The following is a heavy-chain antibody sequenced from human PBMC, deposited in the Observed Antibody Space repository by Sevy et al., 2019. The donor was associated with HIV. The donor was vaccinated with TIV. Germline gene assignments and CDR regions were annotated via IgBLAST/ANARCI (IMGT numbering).Heavy chain of an antibody. Sequence: GESLKISCKGSGYSFTSYWIGWVRQMPGKGLEWMGIIYPGDSDTRYSPSFQGQVTISADKSISTAYLQWSSRKASDTAMYYCARRAGWNERSDAFDIWGQGTMVTVSS. CDR3: ARRAGWNERSDAFDI. J-gene: IGHJ3*02. CDR1: GYSFTSYW. V-gene: IGHV5-51*01. D-gene: IGHD1-1*01. CDR2: IYPGDSDT.